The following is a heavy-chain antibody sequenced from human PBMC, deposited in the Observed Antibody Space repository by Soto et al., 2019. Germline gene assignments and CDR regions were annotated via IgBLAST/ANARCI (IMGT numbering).Heavy chain of an antibody. CDR3: ARGTRILSNWFDP. Sequence: SATLSLTCTVSGGSISSGGYYWSWIRQHPGKGLEWIGYIYYSGSTYYNPSLKSRVTISVDTSKNQFSLKLSSVTAADTAVYYCARGTRILSNWFDPWGQGTLVTVSS. J-gene: IGHJ5*02. V-gene: IGHV4-31*03. CDR2: IYYSGST. D-gene: IGHD2-15*01. CDR1: GGSISSGGYY.